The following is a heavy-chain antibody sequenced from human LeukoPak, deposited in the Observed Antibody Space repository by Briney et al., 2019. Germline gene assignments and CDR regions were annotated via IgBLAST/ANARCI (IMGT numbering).Heavy chain of an antibody. Sequence: SETLSLTCTVSGYSISSGYYWGWIRQPPGQGLEWIGSIYHSGSTYYNPSLKSRVTISVDTSKNQFSLKLSSVTAADTAVYYCARLYVEYQLRVFDYWGQGTLVTVSS. D-gene: IGHD2-2*01. CDR3: ARLYVEYQLRVFDY. CDR2: IYHSGST. CDR1: GYSISSGYY. V-gene: IGHV4-38-2*02. J-gene: IGHJ4*02.